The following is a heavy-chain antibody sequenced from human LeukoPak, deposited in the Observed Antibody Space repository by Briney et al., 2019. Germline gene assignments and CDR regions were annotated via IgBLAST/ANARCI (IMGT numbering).Heavy chain of an antibody. CDR3: ARGAVATISEMDY. D-gene: IGHD5-24*01. CDR2: IIPIFGTA. Sequence: SVKVSCKASGGTFSNYAISGVRQAPGQGLEWMGRIIPIFGTADYAQKFQGRVTITTDESTSTAYMELSSLRSEDTAVYYCARGAVATISEMDYWGQGTLVTVSS. V-gene: IGHV1-69*05. CDR1: GGTFSNYA. J-gene: IGHJ4*02.